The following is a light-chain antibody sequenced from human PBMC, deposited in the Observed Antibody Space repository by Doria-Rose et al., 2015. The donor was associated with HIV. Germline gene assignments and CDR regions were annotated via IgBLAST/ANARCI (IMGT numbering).Light chain of an antibody. CDR3: HQYNNWPT. CDR2: GAS. Sequence: TQSPGTLSLSPGESATLSCRASQSVSTDLAWYQHKPGQAHRLLIWGASTRATGIPARFSGSGSGTEFTLTISSLQSEDFAIYFCHQYNNWPTFGQGTRLDIK. J-gene: IGKJ5*01. V-gene: IGKV3-15*01. CDR1: QSVSTD.